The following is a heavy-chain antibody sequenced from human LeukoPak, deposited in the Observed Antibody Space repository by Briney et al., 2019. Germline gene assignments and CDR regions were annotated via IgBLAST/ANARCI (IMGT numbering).Heavy chain of an antibody. V-gene: IGHV4-61*02. D-gene: IGHD3-10*01. CDR1: GGSISSGSYY. CDR3: ARHVGFITMVRGVINNNWFDP. CDR2: IYTSGST. J-gene: IGHJ5*02. Sequence: SETLSLTCTVSGGSISSGSYYWSWIRQPAGTGLEWIGRIYTSGSTNYNPSLKSRVTISVDTSKKQFSLKLSSVTAADTAVYYCARHVGFITMVRGVINNNWFDPWGQGTLVTVSS.